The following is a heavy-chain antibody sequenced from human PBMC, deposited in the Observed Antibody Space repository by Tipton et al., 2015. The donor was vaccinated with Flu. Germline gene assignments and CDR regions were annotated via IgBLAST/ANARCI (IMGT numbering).Heavy chain of an antibody. CDR2: IDDSGRT. D-gene: IGHD2-2*01. CDR1: GGSISSYY. Sequence: TLSLTCTVSGGSISSYYWNWIRQPPGKGLEWIGYIDDSGRTNYNPSLKSRVTISIDTSESQFSLKVSSVTAADTAIYYCARGVRRPTSASIFPDYWGQGTLVTVSS. J-gene: IGHJ4*02. CDR3: ARGVRRPTSASIFPDY. V-gene: IGHV4-59*01.